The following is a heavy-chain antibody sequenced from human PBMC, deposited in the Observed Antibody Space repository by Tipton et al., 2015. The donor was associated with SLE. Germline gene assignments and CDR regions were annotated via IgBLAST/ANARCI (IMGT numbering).Heavy chain of an antibody. CDR1: GFTFSSYA. V-gene: IGHV3-23*01. J-gene: IGHJ4*02. CDR2: ISGSGGST. CDR3: ANPAVQGSGRYYFDY. Sequence: SLRLSCAASGFTFSSYAMSWVRQAPGKGLEWVSAISGSGGSTYYADSVKGRFTISRDNSKNTLYLQMNSLRAEDTAVYYCANPAVQGSGRYYFDYWGQGTLVTVSS. D-gene: IGHD3-10*01.